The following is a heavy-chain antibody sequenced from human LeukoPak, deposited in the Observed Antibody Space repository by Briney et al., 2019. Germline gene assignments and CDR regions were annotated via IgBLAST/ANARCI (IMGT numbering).Heavy chain of an antibody. V-gene: IGHV3-21*01. J-gene: IGHJ4*02. CDR1: GFTFSSYS. CDR2: ISSSSSYI. D-gene: IGHD3-16*01. Sequence: PGGSLRLSCEASGFTFSSYSMNWVRQAPGKGLEWVSSISSSSSYIYYADSVKGRFTISRDNAKNSLYLQMNSLRAEDTAVYYCARDMIGAPYYFDYWGQGTLVTVSS. CDR3: ARDMIGAPYYFDY.